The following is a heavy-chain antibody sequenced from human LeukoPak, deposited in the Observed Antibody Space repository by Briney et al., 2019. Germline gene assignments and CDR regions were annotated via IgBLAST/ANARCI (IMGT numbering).Heavy chain of an antibody. D-gene: IGHD2-21*02. J-gene: IGHJ1*01. CDR1: GFTFSSYW. CDR2: IKQDGSEK. Sequence: GGSLRLSCAASGFTFSSYWMSWVRQAPGKGLEWVANIKQDGSEKYYVDSVKGRFTVSRDNAKNSLYLQMNSLRAEDTAIYYCAKDRDPHIVVVTAILQHWGQGTLVTVSS. V-gene: IGHV3-7*03. CDR3: AKDRDPHIVVVTAILQH.